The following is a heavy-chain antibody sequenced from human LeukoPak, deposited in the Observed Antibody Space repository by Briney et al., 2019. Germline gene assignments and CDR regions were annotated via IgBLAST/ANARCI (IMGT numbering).Heavy chain of an antibody. D-gene: IGHD3-10*01. J-gene: IGHJ4*02. Sequence: SETLSLTCTVSGGSISSYYWSWIRQPPGKGLEWIGYIYYSGSTNYNPFLKSRVTISVDTSKNQFSLKLSSVTAADTAVYYCARAEYYFDYWGQGTLVTVSS. CDR2: IYYSGST. CDR1: GGSISSYY. V-gene: IGHV4-59*01. CDR3: ARAEYYFDY.